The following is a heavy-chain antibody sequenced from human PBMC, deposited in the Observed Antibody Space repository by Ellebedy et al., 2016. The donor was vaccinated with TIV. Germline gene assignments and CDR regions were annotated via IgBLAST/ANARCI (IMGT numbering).Heavy chain of an antibody. CDR1: GFTFSSYA. CDR3: AKDLIGIVVVPAAMDWFDP. CDR2: ISGSGGST. Sequence: GGSLRLSXAASGFTFSSYAMSWVRQAPGKGLEWVSAISGSGGSTYYADSVKGRFTISRDNSKNTLYLQMNSLRAEDTAVYYCAKDLIGIVVVPAAMDWFDPWGQGTLVTVSS. V-gene: IGHV3-23*01. D-gene: IGHD2-2*01. J-gene: IGHJ5*02.